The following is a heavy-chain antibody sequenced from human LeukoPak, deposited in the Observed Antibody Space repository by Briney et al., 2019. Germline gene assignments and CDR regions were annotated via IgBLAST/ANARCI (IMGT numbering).Heavy chain of an antibody. D-gene: IGHD5-18*01. J-gene: IGHJ4*02. Sequence: SETLSLTCAVYGVSFSGYYWRWLRQPPGKGLEWIGEINHCGSTNYHPSLKRRLTITVDTSKHQFSLKLSSVTAADTAVYYCASKGGYSYGEQFDYWGQGTLVSDSS. CDR1: GVSFSGYY. V-gene: IGHV4-34*01. CDR2: INHCGST. CDR3: ASKGGYSYGEQFDY.